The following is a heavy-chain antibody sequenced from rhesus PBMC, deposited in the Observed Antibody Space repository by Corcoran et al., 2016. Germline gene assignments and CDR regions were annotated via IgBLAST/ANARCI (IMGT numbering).Heavy chain of an antibody. V-gene: IGHV5-2*01. CDR1: GYSFPSYW. D-gene: IGHD5-24*01. CDR2: IDPSDSDT. CDR3: AKRTAVGTVWGYGLDS. Sequence: EVQLVQSGAEVKRPGESLKISCKHSGYSFPSYWISWVRQMPGKGLEWMGAIDPSDSDTRYSPSFQGQVTISADKSISTAYLQWSSLKASDSATYYCAKRTAVGTVWGYGLDSWGQGVVVTVSS. J-gene: IGHJ6*01.